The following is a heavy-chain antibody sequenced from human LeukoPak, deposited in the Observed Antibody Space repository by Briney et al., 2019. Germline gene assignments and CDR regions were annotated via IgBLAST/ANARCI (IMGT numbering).Heavy chain of an antibody. Sequence: PGGSLRLSCAASGFTFSSYGMSWVRQAPGKGLEWVSAISGSGGSTYYADSVKGRFTISRDNSKNTLYLQMNSLRAEDTAVYYCARIVEVTAITLFDYWGQGTLVTVSS. J-gene: IGHJ4*02. CDR2: ISGSGGST. D-gene: IGHD2-21*02. CDR1: GFTFSSYG. CDR3: ARIVEVTAITLFDY. V-gene: IGHV3-23*01.